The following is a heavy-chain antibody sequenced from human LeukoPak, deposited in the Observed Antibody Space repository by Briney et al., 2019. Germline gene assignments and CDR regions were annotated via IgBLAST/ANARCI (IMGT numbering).Heavy chain of an antibody. Sequence: PSQTLSLTCTVSGGSISSGSYYWSWIRQPPGKGLEWIGEINHSGSTNYNPSLKSRVTISVDTSKNQFSLKLSSVTAADTAVYYCARRREDIVVVPAAMLGYWGQGTLVTVSS. CDR1: GGSISSGSYY. CDR2: INHSGST. V-gene: IGHV4-39*07. J-gene: IGHJ4*02. D-gene: IGHD2-2*01. CDR3: ARRREDIVVVPAAMLGY.